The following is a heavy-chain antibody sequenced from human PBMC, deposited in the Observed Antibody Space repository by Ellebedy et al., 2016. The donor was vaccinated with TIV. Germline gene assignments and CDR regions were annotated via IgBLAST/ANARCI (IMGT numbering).Heavy chain of an antibody. CDR1: GFSLSTSGMC. V-gene: IGHV2-70*01. D-gene: IGHD3-10*01. CDR3: ARGPTVRGVIGYYYYGMDV. CDR2: IDWDDDK. J-gene: IGHJ6*02. Sequence: SGPTLVKPTETLTLTCTFSGFSLSTSGMCVSWIRQPPGKALEWLALIDWDDDKYYSTSLKTRLTISKDTSKNQVVLTMTNMDPVDTATYYCARGPTVRGVIGYYYYGMDVWGQGTTVTVSS.